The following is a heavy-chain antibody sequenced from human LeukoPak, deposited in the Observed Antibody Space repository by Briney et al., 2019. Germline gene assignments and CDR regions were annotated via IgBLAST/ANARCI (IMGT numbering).Heavy chain of an antibody. Sequence: SETLSLTCAVYGGSFSGYYWSWIRQPPGKGLEWIGEINHSGSTNYNPSLKSRVTISVDTSKNQFSLKLSSVTAADTAVYYCAGGPSGSYRSRRFDYWGQGTLVTVSS. V-gene: IGHV4-34*01. CDR1: GGSFSGYY. J-gene: IGHJ4*02. CDR3: AGGPSGSYRSRRFDY. CDR2: INHSGST. D-gene: IGHD1-26*01.